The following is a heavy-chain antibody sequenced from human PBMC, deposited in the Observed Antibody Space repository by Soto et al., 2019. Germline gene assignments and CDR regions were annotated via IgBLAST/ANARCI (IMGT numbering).Heavy chain of an antibody. J-gene: IGHJ3*02. D-gene: IGHD3-22*01. CDR1: GFTFSSYW. Sequence: PGGSLRLSCAASGFTFSSYWMSWVRQAPGKGLEWVANIKQDGSEKYYVDSVKGRFTISRDNAKNSLYLQMNRLRAEDTAVYYCARDKRSLMYYYDSSGYYPLDAFDIWGQGTMVTVSS. V-gene: IGHV3-7*01. CDR2: IKQDGSEK. CDR3: ARDKRSLMYYYDSSGYYPLDAFDI.